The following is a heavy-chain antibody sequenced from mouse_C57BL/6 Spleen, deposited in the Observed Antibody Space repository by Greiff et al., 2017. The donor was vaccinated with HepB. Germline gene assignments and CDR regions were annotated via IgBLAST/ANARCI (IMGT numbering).Heavy chain of an antibody. J-gene: IGHJ2*01. Sequence: VQLQQSGPELVKPGASVKMSCKASGYTFTDYNMHWVKQSHGKSLEWIGYINPNNGGTSYNQKFKGKATLTVNKSSSTAYMELRSLTSEDSAVYYCARSNYYGSPYYFDYWGQGTTLTVSS. CDR1: GYTFTDYN. CDR2: INPNNGGT. CDR3: ARSNYYGSPYYFDY. D-gene: IGHD1-1*01. V-gene: IGHV1-22*01.